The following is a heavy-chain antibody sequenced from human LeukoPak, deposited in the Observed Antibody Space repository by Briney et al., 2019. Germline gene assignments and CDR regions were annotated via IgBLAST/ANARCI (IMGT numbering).Heavy chain of an antibody. J-gene: IGHJ4*02. CDR2: VSYRGST. CDR1: GGSVSSSSYY. D-gene: IGHD2-2*01. CDR3: ARPGSCSTTSCYSYFDY. V-gene: IGHV4-39*01. Sequence: SPTLSLTCTVSGGSVSSSSYYCGWIRQPPGKGLEWIGSVSYRGSTHYNTSLKRRVTMCIDTSKNQFSLRLVSVTAADTAMYYCARPGSCSTTSCYSYFDYWGPGTLVSVSS.